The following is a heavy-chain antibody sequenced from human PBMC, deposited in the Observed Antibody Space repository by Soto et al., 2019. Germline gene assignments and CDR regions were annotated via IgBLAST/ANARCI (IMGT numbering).Heavy chain of an antibody. V-gene: IGHV4-59*08. J-gene: IGHJ4*02. CDR2: IYYSGST. CDR3: ARQEWLLRGGGYSFAD. D-gene: IGHD6-19*01. Sequence: QVQLQESGPGLVKPSETLSLTCTVSGGSISSYYWSWIRQPPGKGLEWIGYIYYSGSTNYYPSLKGRVTIAVDASRDQSSLNQSTLTAANMTVEYCARQEWLLRGGGYSFADCGQGTLVTVSS. CDR1: GGSISSYY.